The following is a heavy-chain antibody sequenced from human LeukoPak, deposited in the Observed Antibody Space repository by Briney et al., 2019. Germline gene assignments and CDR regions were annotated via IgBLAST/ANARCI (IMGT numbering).Heavy chain of an antibody. CDR3: ARNTYIGVLRFSESTYYFDY. Sequence: SVKVSCKASGGTFSSYAISWVRQAPGQGLEWMGGIIPIFGTANYAQKFQGRVTMTRDTSTSTVYMELSSLRSEDTAVYYCARNTYIGVLRFSESTYYFDYWGQGTLVTVSS. J-gene: IGHJ4*02. CDR2: IIPIFGTA. V-gene: IGHV1-69*05. CDR1: GGTFSSYA. D-gene: IGHD3-3*01.